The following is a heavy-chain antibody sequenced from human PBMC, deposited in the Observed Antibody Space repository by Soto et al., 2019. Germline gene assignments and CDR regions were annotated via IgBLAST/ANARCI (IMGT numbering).Heavy chain of an antibody. J-gene: IGHJ6*02. V-gene: IGHV4-59*11. CDR3: ARELSYGMDV. Sequence: QVQLQESGPGLVKPSETLSLTCTVSGATINSHYWTWIRQTPGQGLEWIGSIYFSWGTNYNPSLKGLVTISVDTSKSQFSLQLSSVIAADTAMYYCARELSYGMDVWGQGTTVTVSS. CDR1: GATINSHY. CDR2: IYFSWGT.